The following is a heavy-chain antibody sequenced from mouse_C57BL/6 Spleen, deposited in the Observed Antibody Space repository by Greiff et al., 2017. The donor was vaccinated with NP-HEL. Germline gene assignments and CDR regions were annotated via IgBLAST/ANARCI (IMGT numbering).Heavy chain of an antibody. CDR2: IHPNSGST. D-gene: IGHD2-3*01. V-gene: IGHV1-64*01. Sequence: VQLQQSGAELVKPGASVKLSCKASGYTFTSYWMHWVKQRPGQGLEWIGMIHPNSGSTNYNEKFKSKATLTVDKSSSTAYMQLSSLTSEDSAVYYWERWFLYYYAMDYWGQGTSVTVSS. CDR3: ERWFLYYYAMDY. CDR1: GYTFTSYW. J-gene: IGHJ4*01.